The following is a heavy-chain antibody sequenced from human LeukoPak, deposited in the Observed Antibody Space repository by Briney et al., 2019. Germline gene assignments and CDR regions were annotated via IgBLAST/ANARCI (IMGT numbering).Heavy chain of an antibody. J-gene: IGHJ4*02. CDR2: ISGSGGST. D-gene: IGHD3-3*01. V-gene: IGHV3-23*01. CDR3: AKPVIFWSGYFGYYFDY. CDR1: GFTFSSYA. Sequence: PGGSLRLSCAASGFTFSSYAMSWVRQAPGKGLEWVSAISGSGGSTYYADSVKGRFTISRDNSKNTLYLQMNSLRAEDTAVYYCAKPVIFWSGYFGYYFDYWGQGTLVTVSS.